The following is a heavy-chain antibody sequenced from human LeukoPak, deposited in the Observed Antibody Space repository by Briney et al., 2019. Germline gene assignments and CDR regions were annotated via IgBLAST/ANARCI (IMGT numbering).Heavy chain of an antibody. CDR1: GFTFSSYN. CDR2: ISRSRIYI. Sequence: GGSLRLSCAASGFTFSSYNMDWVRQAPGKGLEWVSSISRSRIYIYYADSVKGRFTISRDNAENSLYLQMNRLRAEDTAVYYCARDSGDGSGSYYAYGMDVWGQGTTVTVS. CDR3: ARDSGDGSGSYYAYGMDV. V-gene: IGHV3-21*01. J-gene: IGHJ6*02. D-gene: IGHD3-10*01.